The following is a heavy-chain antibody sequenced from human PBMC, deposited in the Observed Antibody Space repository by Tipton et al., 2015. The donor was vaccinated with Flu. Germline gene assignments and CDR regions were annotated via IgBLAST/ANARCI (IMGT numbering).Heavy chain of an antibody. V-gene: IGHV3-64*01. J-gene: IGHJ4*02. CDR3: ARDGGQWLGHFDY. Sequence: GSLRLSCAASGFTFSSYAVHWVRQAPGKGLEYVAAISNNGGATYHANSVKGRFTISRDNSKNTLYLQMGSLRVEDMAVYYCARDGGQWLGHFDYWGQGTLVTVSS. CDR2: ISNNGGAT. CDR1: GFTFSSYA. D-gene: IGHD6-19*01.